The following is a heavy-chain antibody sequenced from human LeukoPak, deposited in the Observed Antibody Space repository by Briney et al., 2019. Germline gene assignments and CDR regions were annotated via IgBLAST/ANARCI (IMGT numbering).Heavy chain of an antibody. CDR1: GGSINSYY. CDR2: IYYSGST. D-gene: IGHD2-21*02. J-gene: IGHJ4*02. Sequence: SETLSLTCTVSGGSINSYYWSWIRQPPGKGLEWIGYIYYSGSTNYNPSLKSRVTISVDTSKNQFSLKLSSVTAADTAVYYCARAYCGGDCPIDYWGQGTLVTVSS. CDR3: ARAYCGGDCPIDY. V-gene: IGHV4-59*01.